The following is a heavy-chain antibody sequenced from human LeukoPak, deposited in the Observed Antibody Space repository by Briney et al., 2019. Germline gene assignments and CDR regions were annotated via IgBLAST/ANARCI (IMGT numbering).Heavy chain of an antibody. V-gene: IGHV3-11*01. CDR2: ISSSGSTI. CDR3: ARPGYSSGWTFDY. D-gene: IGHD6-19*01. CDR1: GFTFSDYY. J-gene: IGHJ4*02. Sequence: GGSLRLSCESSGFTFSDYYMSWIRQAPGKGLEWVSYISSSGSTIYYADSVKGRFTISRDNAKNSLYLQMNSLRAEDTAVYYCARPGYSSGWTFDYWGQGTLVTVSS.